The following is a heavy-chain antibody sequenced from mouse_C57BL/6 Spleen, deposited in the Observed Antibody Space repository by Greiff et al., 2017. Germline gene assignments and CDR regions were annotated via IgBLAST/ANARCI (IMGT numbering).Heavy chain of an antibody. J-gene: IGHJ4*01. Sequence: EVMLVESGGGLVKPGGSLKLSCAASGFTFSDYGMHWVRQAPEKGLEWVAYISSCSSTIYYADTVKGRFTISRDNAKNTLFLRMTSLRAENTAMYYCARRSSNLAMDYWGQGNSVTVSS. D-gene: IGHD2-5*01. CDR1: GFTFSDYG. CDR2: ISSCSSTI. CDR3: ARRSSNLAMDY. V-gene: IGHV5-17*01.